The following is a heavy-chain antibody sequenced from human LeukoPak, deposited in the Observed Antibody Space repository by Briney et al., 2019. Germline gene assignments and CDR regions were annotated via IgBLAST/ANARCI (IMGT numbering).Heavy chain of an antibody. CDR2: ISAYNGNT. CDR1: GYTFTSYG. D-gene: IGHD2-2*01. Sequence: ASVKVSCKASGYTFTSYGISWVRQAPGQGLEWMGWISAYNGNTNYAQKFQGRVTMTEDTSTDTAYMELSSLRSEDTAVYYCATGKYQLLLGGVGWGQGTLVTVSS. CDR3: ATGKYQLLLGGVG. V-gene: IGHV1-18*01. J-gene: IGHJ4*02.